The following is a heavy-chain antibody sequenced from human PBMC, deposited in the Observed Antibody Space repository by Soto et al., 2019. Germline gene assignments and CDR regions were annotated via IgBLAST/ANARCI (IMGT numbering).Heavy chain of an antibody. V-gene: IGHV3-23*01. CDR3: AKGIEAAAGTHPYYYYGMDV. CDR1: GFTFSSYA. J-gene: IGHJ6*02. D-gene: IGHD6-13*01. Sequence: GGSLRLSCAASGFTFSSYAMSWVRQAPGKGLEWVSAISGSGGSTYYADSVKGRFTISRDNSKNTLYLQMNSLRAEDTAVYYCAKGIEAAAGTHPYYYYGMDVWGQGTTVTVSS. CDR2: ISGSGGST.